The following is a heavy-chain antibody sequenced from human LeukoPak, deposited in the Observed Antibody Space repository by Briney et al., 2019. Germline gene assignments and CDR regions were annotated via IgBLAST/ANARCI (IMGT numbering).Heavy chain of an antibody. CDR3: ARHTEQQLPYFDY. CDR2: IYYSGST. J-gene: IGHJ4*02. D-gene: IGHD6-13*01. Sequence: PSETLSLTRTVSGGSISSSSYYRGWIRQPPGKGLEWIGSIYYSGSTYYNPSLKSRVTISVDTSKNQFSLKLSSVTAADTAVYYCARHTEQQLPYFDYWGQGTLVTVSS. CDR1: GGSISSSSYY. V-gene: IGHV4-39*01.